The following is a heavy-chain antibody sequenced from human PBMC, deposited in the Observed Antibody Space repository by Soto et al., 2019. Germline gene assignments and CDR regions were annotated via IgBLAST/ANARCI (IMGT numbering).Heavy chain of an antibody. D-gene: IGHD2-2*01. V-gene: IGHV3-49*03. J-gene: IGHJ6*02. CDR2: IRSKAYGGTT. Sequence: GGSLRLSCTASGFTFGDYAMSWFRQAPGKGLEWVGFIRSKAYGGTTEYAASVKGRFTISRDDSKSIAYLQMNSLKTEDTAVYYCTRDIQYQPLTIPYYYYYGMDVWGQGTTVTVS. CDR3: TRDIQYQPLTIPYYYYYGMDV. CDR1: GFTFGDYA.